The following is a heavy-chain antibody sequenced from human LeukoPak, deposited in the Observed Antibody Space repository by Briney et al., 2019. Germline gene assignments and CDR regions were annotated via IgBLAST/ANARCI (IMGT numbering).Heavy chain of an antibody. V-gene: IGHV3-21*01. CDR2: ISSSSSYI. J-gene: IGHJ6*03. CDR1: GFTFSNYA. Sequence: GGSLRLSCAASGFTFSNYAMSWVRQAPGKGLEWVSAISSSSSYIYYADSVKGRFTISRDNAKNSLYLQMNSLRAEDTAVYYCARGYYYYMDVWGKGTTVTVSS. CDR3: ARGYYYYMDV.